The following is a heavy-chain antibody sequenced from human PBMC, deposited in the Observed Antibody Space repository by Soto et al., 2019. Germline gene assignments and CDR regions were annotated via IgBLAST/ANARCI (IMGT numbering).Heavy chain of an antibody. CDR1: GFTLSSYG. Sequence: QVQLVESGGGVVQPGRSLRLSCAASGFTLSSYGMHWVRQAPGKGLEWVAVISYDGSNKYYADSVKGRFTISRDNSKNTLYLQMNSLRAEDTAVYYCAKDMYNWNDLRYWGQGTLVTVSS. V-gene: IGHV3-30*18. D-gene: IGHD1-1*01. CDR3: AKDMYNWNDLRY. CDR2: ISYDGSNK. J-gene: IGHJ4*02.